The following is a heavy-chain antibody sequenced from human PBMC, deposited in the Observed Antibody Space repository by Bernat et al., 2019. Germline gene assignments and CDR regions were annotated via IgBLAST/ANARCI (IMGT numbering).Heavy chain of an antibody. V-gene: IGHV3-23*01. D-gene: IGHD3-3*01. CDR2: ISRSDT. CDR1: GFTFSSYG. J-gene: IGHJ4*02. CDR3: AKHRPRDFWSGYSNFDY. Sequence: EVQLLESGGGLVQPGGSLRLSCAASGFTFSSYGMTWVRQAPGKGLEWVSSISRSDTYYTDSVKGRFTISRDNSKNTLYLQMNGLRAEDTAIYYCAKHRPRDFWSGYSNFDYWGQGTLVTVSS.